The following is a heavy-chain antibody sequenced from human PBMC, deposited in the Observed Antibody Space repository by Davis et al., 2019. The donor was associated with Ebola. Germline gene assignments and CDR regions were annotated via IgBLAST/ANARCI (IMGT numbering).Heavy chain of an antibody. D-gene: IGHD2-15*01. V-gene: IGHV1-3*01. CDR1: GYTFTSYT. Sequence: AASVKVSCKASGYTFTSYTMHWVRQAPGQRLEWMGWINAGNGNTKYSQKFQGRVTITRDTSASTAYMELSSLRSEDTAVYYCARRGLLLQNYYYGMDVWGQGTTVTVSS. J-gene: IGHJ6*02. CDR2: INAGNGNT. CDR3: ARRGLLLQNYYYGMDV.